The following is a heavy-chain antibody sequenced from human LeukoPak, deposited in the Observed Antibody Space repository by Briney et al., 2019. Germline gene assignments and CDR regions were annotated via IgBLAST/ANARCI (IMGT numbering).Heavy chain of an antibody. V-gene: IGHV3-74*01. CDR3: ARAQAVAGTGGLDP. Sequence: GGSLRLSCAASGFSFNSYWMHWVRQVPGKGLVWVSRISSDGSTTSYADSVKGRFTISRDNAKNTLYLQMNSLRDEDTAIYYCARAQAVAGTGGLDPWGQGTLVTVSS. D-gene: IGHD6-19*01. J-gene: IGHJ5*02. CDR2: ISSDGSTT. CDR1: GFSFNSYW.